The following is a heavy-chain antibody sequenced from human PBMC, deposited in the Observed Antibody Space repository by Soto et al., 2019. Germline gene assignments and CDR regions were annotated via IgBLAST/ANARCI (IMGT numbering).Heavy chain of an antibody. CDR1: GFTFSSYA. CDR3: ARDYDSSGYSFDY. D-gene: IGHD3-22*01. Sequence: PGGSLRLSCAASGFTFSSYAMHWVRQAPGKGLEWVAVISYDGSNKYYADSVKGRFTISRDNSKNTLYLQMNSLRAEDTAVYYCARDYDSSGYSFDYWGQGTLVTVSS. CDR2: ISYDGSNK. V-gene: IGHV3-30-3*01. J-gene: IGHJ4*02.